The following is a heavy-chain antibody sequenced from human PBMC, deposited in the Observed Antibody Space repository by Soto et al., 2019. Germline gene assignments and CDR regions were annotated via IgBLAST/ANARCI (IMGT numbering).Heavy chain of an antibody. J-gene: IGHJ6*02. V-gene: IGHV4-4*02. CDR2: IYHSGTF. D-gene: IGHD2-2*01. CDR3: VRSVPAATWAYNGMDV. CDR1: GGSVSSSSF. Sequence: QVRLKESGPGLVKPSGTLSLTCAVSGGSVSSSSFWCLVRQAPRKGLEWVGEIYHSGTFNYNPSLASRVSVSVDASRNQVSLTLNSVTAADSAIYYCVRSVPAATWAYNGMDVWGQGTTVTVSS.